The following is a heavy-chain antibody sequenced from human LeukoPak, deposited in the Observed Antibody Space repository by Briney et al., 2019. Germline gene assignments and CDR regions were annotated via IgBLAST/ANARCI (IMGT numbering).Heavy chain of an antibody. CDR3: ARGFKWLHYYMDV. D-gene: IGHD3-22*01. CDR2: ISSSSSTI. CDR1: GFTFSSYN. J-gene: IGHJ6*03. Sequence: GGSLRLSCAASGFTFSSYNMNWVRQAPGKGLEWVSYISSSSSTIYYADSVKGRFTISRDNAKNSLYLQMNSLRAEDTAVYYCARGFKWLHYYMDVWGKGTTVTVSS. V-gene: IGHV3-48*01.